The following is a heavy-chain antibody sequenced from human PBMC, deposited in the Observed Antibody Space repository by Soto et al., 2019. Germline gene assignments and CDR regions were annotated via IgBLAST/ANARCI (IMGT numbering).Heavy chain of an antibody. Sequence: PGESLKISCKGSGYSFTSYWIGWVRQMPGKGLEWMGIIYPGDSDTRYSPSFQGQVTISADKSISTAYLQWSSLKASDTAMYYCARLSVPRNYYDSSGYYYFSYYGMDVWGQGTTLTVSS. J-gene: IGHJ6*02. CDR1: GYSFTSYW. CDR2: IYPGDSDT. CDR3: ARLSVPRNYYDSSGYYYFSYYGMDV. V-gene: IGHV5-51*01. D-gene: IGHD3-22*01.